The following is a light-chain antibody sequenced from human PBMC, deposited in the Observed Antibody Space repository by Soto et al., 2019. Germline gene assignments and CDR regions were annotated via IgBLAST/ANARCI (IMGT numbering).Light chain of an antibody. CDR2: GAS. CDR3: QQYDNRSPLT. CDR1: QSVWSN. Sequence: EVVMTQFPATLSVSPGGRATLSCRASQSVWSNLAWYQQKPGQAPRRLIYGASTRATGVPAKFSGSGSGTEFTLTISSLQTEDFGVYYCQQYDNRSPLTFGGGTKVEI. J-gene: IGKJ4*01. V-gene: IGKV3-15*01.